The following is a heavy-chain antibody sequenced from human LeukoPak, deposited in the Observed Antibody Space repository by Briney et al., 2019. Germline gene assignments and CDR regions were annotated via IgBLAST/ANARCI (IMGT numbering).Heavy chain of an antibody. CDR2: IYYSGST. D-gene: IGHD3-22*01. CDR1: GGSISSSSYY. J-gene: IGHJ3*02. Sequence: SETLSLTCTVSGGSISSSSYYWGWIRQPPGKGLEWIGSIYYSGSTYYNPSLKSRVTISVDTSKNQFSLKLSSVTAADTAVYYCARRRYYDSTGSPGWAFDIWGHGTMVTVFS. CDR3: ARRRYYDSTGSPGWAFDI. V-gene: IGHV4-39*01.